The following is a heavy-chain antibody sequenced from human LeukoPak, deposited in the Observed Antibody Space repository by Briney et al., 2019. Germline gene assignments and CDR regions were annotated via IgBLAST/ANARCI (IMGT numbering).Heavy chain of an antibody. CDR3: ARGDYDTSGYYYYYYGMDV. Sequence: SETLSLTCTVSGGSISSRSYYWGWIRQPPGKGLEWIGSIYHSGSTYYNPSLKSRVTISVDTSKNQFSLKLSSVTAADTAVYYCARGDYDTSGYYYYYYGMDVWGQGTTVTVSS. V-gene: IGHV4-39*01. D-gene: IGHD3-22*01. CDR1: GGSISSRSYY. CDR2: IYHSGST. J-gene: IGHJ6*02.